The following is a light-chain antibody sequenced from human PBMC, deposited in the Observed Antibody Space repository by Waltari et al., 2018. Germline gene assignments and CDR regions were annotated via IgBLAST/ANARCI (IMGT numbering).Light chain of an antibody. CDR1: SSDVGGYNY. J-gene: IGLJ3*02. CDR3: CSYAGSYTWV. V-gene: IGLV2-11*01. CDR2: DAS. Sequence: QSALTQPRSVSGSPGQSVTISCTGTSSDVGGYNYVSWYQQHPGKAPKLMLYDASKRPSGVPDRFSGSKSGNTASLTISGLQAEDEADYYCCSYAGSYTWVFGGGTKLTVL.